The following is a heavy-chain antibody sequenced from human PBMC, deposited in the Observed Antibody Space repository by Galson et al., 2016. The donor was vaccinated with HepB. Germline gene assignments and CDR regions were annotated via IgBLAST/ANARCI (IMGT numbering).Heavy chain of an antibody. CDR2: MSPTTGDT. V-gene: IGHV1-8*01. CDR1: GYTFTTYD. D-gene: IGHD6-19*01. Sequence: SVKVSCKASGYTFTTYDINWVRQAPGQGLEWMGWMSPTTGDTGYSQKFQGRVTMTRNNSLGTAYQELNSLRSEDTAVYYCATRGRLAVEGLVWFDPWGQGTLVTVSS. J-gene: IGHJ5*02. CDR3: ATRGRLAVEGLVWFDP.